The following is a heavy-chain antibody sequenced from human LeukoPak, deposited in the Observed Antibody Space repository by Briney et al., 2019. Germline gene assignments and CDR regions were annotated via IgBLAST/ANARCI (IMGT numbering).Heavy chain of an antibody. D-gene: IGHD1-26*01. Sequence: PSETLSLTCTVSGGSISSSSFYWGWIRQPPGKGLEWIGSIYYSGNTYYNPSLKSRVSISVDTSKNQFSLRLSSVTAADTAVYYCAGRVGDSAFDIWGPGTMVTVSS. CDR3: AGRVGDSAFDI. CDR1: GGSISSSSFY. V-gene: IGHV4-39*01. J-gene: IGHJ3*02. CDR2: IYYSGNT.